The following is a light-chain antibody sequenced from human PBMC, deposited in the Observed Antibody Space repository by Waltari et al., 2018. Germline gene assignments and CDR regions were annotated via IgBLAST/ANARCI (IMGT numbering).Light chain of an antibody. Sequence: QSALTQSPSASGSPGQSGTISCTGTSSAVGPYNFVSWYQHYPGKAPNLIIYEVNKCPSGVPDRFSGSKSGNTASLTVSGLQAEDEADYYCGSYAGNKWVFGGGTKLTVL. CDR2: EVN. CDR1: SSAVGPYNF. J-gene: IGLJ3*02. CDR3: GSYAGNKWV. V-gene: IGLV2-8*01.